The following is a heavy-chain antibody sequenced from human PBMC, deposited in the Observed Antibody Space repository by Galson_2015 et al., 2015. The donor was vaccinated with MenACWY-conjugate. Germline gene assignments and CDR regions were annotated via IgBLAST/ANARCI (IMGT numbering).Heavy chain of an antibody. CDR1: GFTFRNYA. J-gene: IGHJ3*02. D-gene: IGHD6-13*01. CDR2: ISDSGDTT. V-gene: IGHV3-23*01. CDR3: AKGFYRGPVGNAFDI. Sequence: SLRLSCAASGFTFRNYAMSWVRQAPGKGLERVSTISDSGDTTYFADSVRGRFTVSRDNSKNTLYLQINSLRAEDTAVFYCAKGFYRGPVGNAFDIWGQGTMVTVSS.